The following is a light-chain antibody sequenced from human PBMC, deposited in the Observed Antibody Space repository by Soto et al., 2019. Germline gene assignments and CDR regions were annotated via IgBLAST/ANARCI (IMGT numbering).Light chain of an antibody. CDR2: AAS. J-gene: IGKJ1*01. V-gene: IGKV1-6*02. CDR1: LDIGSD. CDR3: LQDHDDSWT. Sequence: TQTTHSPSSLSASFGDMITITFRAILDIGSDLSWYQQKPGKAPTLLIYAASNLQSGVPSRFRGSRSGTEFTLTVSSLQPEDFATYYCLQDHDDSWTFGQGTKVDIK.